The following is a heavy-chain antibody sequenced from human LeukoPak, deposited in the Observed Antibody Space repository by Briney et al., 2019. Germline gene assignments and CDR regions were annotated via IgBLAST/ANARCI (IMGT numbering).Heavy chain of an antibody. CDR3: ARDWAE. D-gene: IGHD7-27*01. J-gene: IGHJ4*02. CDR1: AFTSSSYW. Sequence: GRSLRLSCAAAAFTSSSYWMRCVRHAEGGGREWVATIKKDGSEKKYVGSVEGRLSTSTDNAKNPPYLQINSLRGADTAVYYCARDWAEWGQGTLVTVSS. CDR2: IKKDGSEK. V-gene: IGHV3-7*03.